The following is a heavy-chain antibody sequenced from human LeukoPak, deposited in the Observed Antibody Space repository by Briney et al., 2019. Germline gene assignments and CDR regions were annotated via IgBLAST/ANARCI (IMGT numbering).Heavy chain of an antibody. CDR1: GFTFSSYS. Sequence: GGSLRLSCAASGFTFSSYSMNWVRQAPGKGLEWVSSISSSSSYIYYADSVKGRFTISIDNAKNSLYLQMNSLRAEDTAVYYCARDLGSGWFVFDYWGQGTLVTVSS. CDR2: ISSSSSYI. CDR3: ARDLGSGWFVFDY. J-gene: IGHJ4*02. D-gene: IGHD6-19*01. V-gene: IGHV3-21*01.